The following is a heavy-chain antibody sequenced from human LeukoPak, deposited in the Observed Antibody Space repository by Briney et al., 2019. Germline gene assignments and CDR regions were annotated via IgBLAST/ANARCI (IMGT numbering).Heavy chain of an antibody. CDR2: INPNSGGT. J-gene: IGHJ4*02. V-gene: IGHV1-2*02. Sequence: ASVKVSCKASGYMFTGYYMHWVRQAPGQGLEWMGWINPNSGGTNYAQKFQGRVTMTRDTSISTAYMELSRLRSDDTAVYYCARDLNRFGVYSSGFRKDDYWGQGTLVTVSS. CDR1: GYMFTGYY. D-gene: IGHD6-19*01. CDR3: ARDLNRFGVYSSGFRKDDY.